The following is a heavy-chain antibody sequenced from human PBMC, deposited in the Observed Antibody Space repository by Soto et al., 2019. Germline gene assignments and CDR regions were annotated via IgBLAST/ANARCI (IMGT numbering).Heavy chain of an antibody. CDR1: GYTFTSYY. Sequence: ASVKVCCKASGYTFTSYYMHWVRQEPGQGLEWMGIINPSGGSTSYAQKFQGRVTMTRDTSTSTVYMELSSLRSEDTAVYYCASESDCSGGSCYGAFDIWGQGTMVTVSS. J-gene: IGHJ3*02. CDR3: ASESDCSGGSCYGAFDI. CDR2: INPSGGST. V-gene: IGHV1-46*03. D-gene: IGHD2-15*01.